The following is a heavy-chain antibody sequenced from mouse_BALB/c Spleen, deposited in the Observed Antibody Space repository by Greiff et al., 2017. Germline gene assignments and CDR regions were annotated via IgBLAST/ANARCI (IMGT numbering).Heavy chain of an antibody. CDR3: ARSEDAMDY. Sequence: EVKLVESGGGLVQPGGSRKLSYAASGFTFSSFGMHWVRQAPEKGLEWVAYISSGSSTIYYADTVKGRFTISRDNPKNTLFLQMTSLRSEDTAMYYCARSEDAMDYWGQGTSVTVSS. J-gene: IGHJ4*01. V-gene: IGHV5-17*02. CDR2: ISSGSSTI. CDR1: GFTFSSFG.